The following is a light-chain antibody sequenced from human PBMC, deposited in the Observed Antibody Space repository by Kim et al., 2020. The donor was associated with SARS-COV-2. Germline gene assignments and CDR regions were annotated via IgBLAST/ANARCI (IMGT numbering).Light chain of an antibody. Sequence: SPGEMATLSCRASQSVRISYVAWYQHRAVQAPRLLIYGATSSATGIPDRFSGSGSGTDFTLTISRLEPEDFAVYFCQQYGRSPVSFGGGTKVDIK. V-gene: IGKV3-20*01. CDR3: QQYGRSPVS. CDR2: GAT. J-gene: IGKJ4*01. CDR1: QSVRISY.